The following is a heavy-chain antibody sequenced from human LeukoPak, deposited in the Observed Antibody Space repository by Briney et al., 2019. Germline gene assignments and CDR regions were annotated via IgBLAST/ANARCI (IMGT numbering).Heavy chain of an antibody. Sequence: SGGSLRLSCVASGFTFSIYTMSWVRQAPGKGLEWVSSISSSSSYIYYADSVKGRFTISRDNAKNSLYLQMNSLRAEDTAVYYCAREVEVYYDFWSGSRRYGMDVWGQGTTVTVSS. V-gene: IGHV3-21*01. CDR3: AREVEVYYDFWSGSRRYGMDV. CDR2: ISSSSSYI. CDR1: GFTFSIYT. D-gene: IGHD3-3*01. J-gene: IGHJ6*02.